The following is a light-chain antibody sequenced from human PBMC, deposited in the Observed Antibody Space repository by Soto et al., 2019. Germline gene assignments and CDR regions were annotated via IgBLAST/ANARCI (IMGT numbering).Light chain of an antibody. CDR1: TSNIASNA. Sequence: QSVLTRPPSASGTPGQRVTISCSGSTSNIASNAINWFQQLPGTAPKLLIYSDNHRPSGVPDRFSGSKSGTSASLAISGLQSEDEADYYCATWADSLKTYVFGTGTKLTVL. CDR2: SDN. CDR3: ATWADSLKTYV. V-gene: IGLV1-44*01. J-gene: IGLJ1*01.